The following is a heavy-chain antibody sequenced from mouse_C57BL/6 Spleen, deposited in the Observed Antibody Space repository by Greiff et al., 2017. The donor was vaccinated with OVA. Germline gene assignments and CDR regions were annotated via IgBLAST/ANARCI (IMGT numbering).Heavy chain of an antibody. CDR1: GYTFTDYY. CDR2: INPNNGGT. V-gene: IGHV1-26*01. CDR3: ARGDGGFAY. D-gene: IGHD1-1*02. J-gene: IGHJ3*01. Sequence: EVQLQQSGPELVKPGASVKISCKASGYTFTDYYMNWVKQSHGKSLEWIGDINPNNGGTSYNQKFKGKATLTVDKSSSTAYMELRSLTSEDSAVYYCARGDGGFAYWGQGTLVTVSA.